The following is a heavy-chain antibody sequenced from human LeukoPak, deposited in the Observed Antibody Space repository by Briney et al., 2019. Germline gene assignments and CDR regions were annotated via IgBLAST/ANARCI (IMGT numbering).Heavy chain of an antibody. D-gene: IGHD5-18*01. CDR2: IKQDGSEK. CDR1: GFTFSNAW. CDR3: ASLQTIQLWLGFDY. J-gene: IGHJ4*02. V-gene: IGHV3-7*01. Sequence: AGGSLRLSCAASGFTFSNAWMSWVRQAPGKGLEWVANIKQDGSEKYYVDSVKGRFTISRDNAKNSLYLQMNSLRAEDTAVYYCASLQTIQLWLGFDYWGQGTLVTVSS.